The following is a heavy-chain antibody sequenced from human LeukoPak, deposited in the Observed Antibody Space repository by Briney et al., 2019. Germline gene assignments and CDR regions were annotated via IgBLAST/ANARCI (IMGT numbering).Heavy chain of an antibody. Sequence: PGGSLRLSCAASGFTFSSYAMHWVRQAPGQGLEWMGRINPKRGGTNYAQQFQGRVTLTRDTSISTAHMELSRLTSDDTAVYYCALLWFGELWTKDYWGQGTLVTVSS. CDR1: GFTFSSYA. V-gene: IGHV1-2*06. J-gene: IGHJ4*02. D-gene: IGHD3-10*01. CDR2: INPKRGGT. CDR3: ALLWFGELWTKDY.